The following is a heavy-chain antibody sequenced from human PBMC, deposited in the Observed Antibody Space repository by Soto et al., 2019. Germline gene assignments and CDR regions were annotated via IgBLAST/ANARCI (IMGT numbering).Heavy chain of an antibody. CDR3: AKHFDSGCPDC. Sequence: EVQLLESGGGLVQPGGSLRLSCAASGFTFSSYALSWVRQAPGKGLEWVSIIGASGGSTVYADSVKGRCTISRDNSKIPRYLQMNNLRAEDTAVYDCAKHFDSGCPDCWGQGTLGTVSS. J-gene: IGHJ4*02. V-gene: IGHV3-23*01. CDR1: GFTFSSYA. CDR2: IGASGGST. D-gene: IGHD6-19*01.